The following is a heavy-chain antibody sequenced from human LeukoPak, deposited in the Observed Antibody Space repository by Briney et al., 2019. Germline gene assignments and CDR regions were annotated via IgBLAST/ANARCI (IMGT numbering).Heavy chain of an antibody. V-gene: IGHV1-46*01. Sequence: ASVNVSCKAPGYTFTTDYIHWVRQAPGQGLEWMGIINPSGGSTTYAQKFQGRVIMTGDTSTSTVYMELRSLRSEDTAVYYCARARGSGSYYGHDYYYYYYMDVWGQGTTVTVSS. J-gene: IGHJ6*03. CDR2: INPSGGST. CDR3: ARARGSGSYYGHDYYYYYYMDV. D-gene: IGHD3-10*01. CDR1: GYTFTTDY.